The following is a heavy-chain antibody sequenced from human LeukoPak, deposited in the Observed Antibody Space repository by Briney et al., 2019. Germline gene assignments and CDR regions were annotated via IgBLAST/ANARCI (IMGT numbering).Heavy chain of an antibody. CDR1: GFTFSSYE. Sequence: RGSLRLSCAASGFTFSSYEMNLVRQAPGKGLEWVSYISSSGSTIYYADAVKGRFTISRDNANNSLYLQMNSLRAEDTAVYYCAELGITMIGGVWGKGTTVTISS. D-gene: IGHD3-10*02. CDR3: AELGITMIGGV. CDR2: ISSSGSTI. J-gene: IGHJ6*04. V-gene: IGHV3-48*03.